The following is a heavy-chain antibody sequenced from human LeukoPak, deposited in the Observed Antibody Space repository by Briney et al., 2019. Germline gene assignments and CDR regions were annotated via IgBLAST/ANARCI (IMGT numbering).Heavy chain of an antibody. CDR3: ARAGGVKTAALDLDY. CDR2: IYYSGST. D-gene: IGHD6-25*01. J-gene: IGHJ4*02. CDR1: GGSISSYY. V-gene: IGHV4-59*01. Sequence: SETLSLTCTVSGGSISSYYWSWIRQPPGKGLEWIGYIYYSGSTNYNPSLKSRVTISRDTSKNQFSLKLTSVTTADTAVYYCARAGGVKTAALDLDYWGQGTLVTVSS.